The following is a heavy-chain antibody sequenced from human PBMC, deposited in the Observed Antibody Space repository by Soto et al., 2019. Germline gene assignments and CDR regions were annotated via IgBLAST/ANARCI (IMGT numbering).Heavy chain of an antibody. D-gene: IGHD2-15*01. CDR3: SREENCSDGICYSAYFQR. J-gene: IGHJ1*01. CDR2: VNPSGGST. V-gene: IGHV1-46*01. Sequence: ASVKVSCKASGYIFTAYSMHWVRQAPGQGLEWMGVVNPSGGSTNYAQKFQGRITMTRDTSTSTVYMDLSSLTSEDTAVYYCSREENCSDGICYSAYFQRWGQGTLVTVSS. CDR1: GYIFTAYS.